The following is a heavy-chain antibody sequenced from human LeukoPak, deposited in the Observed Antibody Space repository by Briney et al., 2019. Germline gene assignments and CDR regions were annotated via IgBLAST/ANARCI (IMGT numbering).Heavy chain of an antibody. CDR2: INPNSGGT. V-gene: IGHV1-2*02. D-gene: IGHD3-9*01. Sequence: ASVKVSCKASGYTFTGYYMHWVRQAPGQGLEWMGWINPNSGGTNYAQKFQGRVTMTRDTSISTAYMELSRLRSDDTAVYYCARDSRYFDWSAQINWFDPWGQGTLVTVSS. CDR1: GYTFTGYY. J-gene: IGHJ5*02. CDR3: ARDSRYFDWSAQINWFDP.